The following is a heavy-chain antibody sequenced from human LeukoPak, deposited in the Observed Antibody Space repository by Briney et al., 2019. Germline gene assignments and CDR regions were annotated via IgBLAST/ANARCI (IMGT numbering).Heavy chain of an antibody. CDR2: ISSSGSST. Sequence: IPGGSLRLSCAASGFSFSDYYMGWMRQAPGKGLEWVSYISSSGSSTYYADSVKGRFTISRDNAKNSLYLQMNSLRAEDTAVYYCARFRRASDYWGQGTLVTVSS. V-gene: IGHV3-11*04. D-gene: IGHD3-10*01. J-gene: IGHJ4*02. CDR1: GFSFSDYY. CDR3: ARFRRASDY.